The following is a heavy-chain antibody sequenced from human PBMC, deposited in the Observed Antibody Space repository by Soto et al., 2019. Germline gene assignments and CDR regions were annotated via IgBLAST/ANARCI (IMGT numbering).Heavy chain of an antibody. J-gene: IGHJ3*02. D-gene: IGHD6-19*01. CDR1: GGTFSSYA. V-gene: IGHV1-69*06. CDR2: IIPIFGTA. CDR3: ASITVAGYDDAFDI. Sequence: SVKVSCKASGGTFSSYAISWVRQAPGQGLEWMGGIIPIFGTANYAQKFQGRVTITADKSTSTAYMELSSLRSEDTAVYYCASITVAGYDDAFDIWGPGTMVTVS.